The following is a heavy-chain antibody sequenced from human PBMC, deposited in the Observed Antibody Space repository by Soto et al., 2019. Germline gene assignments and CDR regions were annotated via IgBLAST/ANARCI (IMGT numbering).Heavy chain of an antibody. CDR3: ARGANWNSTRGHYYYYGMDV. D-gene: IGHD1-7*01. Sequence: SVKVSCKASGVTFSSYAIRWVRQAPGQGLEWMGGIIPIFGTANYAQKFQGRVTITADKSTSTAYMELSSLRSEDTAVYYCARGANWNSTRGHYYYYGMDVWGQGTTVTVSS. CDR1: GVTFSSYA. J-gene: IGHJ6*02. CDR2: IIPIFGTA. V-gene: IGHV1-69*06.